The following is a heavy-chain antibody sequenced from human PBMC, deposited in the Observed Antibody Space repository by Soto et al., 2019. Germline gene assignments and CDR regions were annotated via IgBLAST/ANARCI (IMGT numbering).Heavy chain of an antibody. J-gene: IGHJ4*02. CDR1: GGSISNYY. V-gene: IGHV4-59*08. D-gene: IGHD6-19*01. CDR3: ARHPPRGNSGWSFDY. CDR2: IYYSGST. Sequence: PSETLSLTCTVSGGSISNYYWSWIRQPPGKGLEWIGYIYYSGSTNYNPSLNSRVTISVDTSKNQFSLKLSSVTAADTAVYYCARHPPRGNSGWSFDYWGQGTLVTVSS.